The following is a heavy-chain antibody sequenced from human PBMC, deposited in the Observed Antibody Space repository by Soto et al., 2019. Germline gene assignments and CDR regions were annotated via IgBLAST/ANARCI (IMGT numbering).Heavy chain of an antibody. CDR2: IIPIFGTA. Sequence: ASVKVSCKASGGTFSSYAISWVRQALGQGLEWMGGIIPIFGTANYAQKFQGRVTITADESTSTAYMELSSLRSEDTAVYYCAIPGTLDYYYGMDVWGQGTTVTVSS. V-gene: IGHV1-69*13. J-gene: IGHJ6*02. CDR3: AIPGTLDYYYGMDV. D-gene: IGHD1-26*01. CDR1: GGTFSSYA.